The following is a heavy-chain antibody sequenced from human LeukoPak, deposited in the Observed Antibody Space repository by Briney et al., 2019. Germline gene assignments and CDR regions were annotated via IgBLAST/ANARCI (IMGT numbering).Heavy chain of an antibody. Sequence: SETLSLTCAVYGGSFSGYYWSWIRQPPGKGLEWIGEINHSGSTNYNPSLKSRVTISVDTPKKQFSLKLSSVTAADTAVYYCARGPYSSRHFDYWGQGTLVTVSS. CDR1: GGSFSGYY. CDR2: INHSGST. V-gene: IGHV4-34*01. J-gene: IGHJ4*02. D-gene: IGHD6-13*01. CDR3: ARGPYSSRHFDY.